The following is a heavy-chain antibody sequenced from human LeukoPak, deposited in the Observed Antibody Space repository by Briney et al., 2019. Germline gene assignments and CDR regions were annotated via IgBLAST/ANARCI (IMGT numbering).Heavy chain of an antibody. V-gene: IGHV4-30-4*08. D-gene: IGHD2/OR15-2a*01. Sequence: SQTLSLTCTVSGGSISSGDYYWSWLRQPPGKGREWFRYIYYSGSTYYNPSLKSRVTISVAPSQDLFSLELSSVTAAGTAVYYRARARTSEFYPLFDCWGQGTLVTVYS. CDR1: GGSISSGDYY. CDR3: ARARTSEFYPLFDC. CDR2: IYYSGST. J-gene: IGHJ4*02.